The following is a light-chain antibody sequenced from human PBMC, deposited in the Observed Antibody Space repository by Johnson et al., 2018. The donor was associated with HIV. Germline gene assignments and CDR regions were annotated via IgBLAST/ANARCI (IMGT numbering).Light chain of an antibody. J-gene: IGLJ1*01. CDR3: GTWDSSLSAYV. Sequence: HSVLTQPPSVSAAPGHNVSISCSGSSSNIGDNYISWYQQLPGAAPKLLIYENNKRPSGIPDRFSGSKSGTSATLGITGLQPGDEADYYCGTWDSSLSAYVFGTGTKVTVL. V-gene: IGLV1-51*01. CDR1: SSNIGDNY. CDR2: ENN.